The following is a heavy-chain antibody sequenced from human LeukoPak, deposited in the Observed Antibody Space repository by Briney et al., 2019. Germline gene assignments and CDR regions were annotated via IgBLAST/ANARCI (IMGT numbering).Heavy chain of an antibody. CDR2: INHSGST. CDR3: ARAAVGRDAFDI. CDR1: GGSFSGYY. J-gene: IGHJ3*02. V-gene: IGHV4-34*01. Sequence: SETLSLTCAVSGGSFSGYYWSWIRQPPGKGLEWIGEINHSGSTNYNPSLKSRVTISVDTSKNQFSLKLSSVTAADTAVYHCARAAVGRDAFDIWGQGTMVTVSS. D-gene: IGHD6-19*01.